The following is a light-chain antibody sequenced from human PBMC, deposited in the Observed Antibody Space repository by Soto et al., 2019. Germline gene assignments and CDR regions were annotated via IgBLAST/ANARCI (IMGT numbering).Light chain of an antibody. CDR1: QSVSSTY. V-gene: IGKV3-20*01. CDR3: QHYGSSPPMYT. Sequence: EIVLTQSPGTLSLSPGERATLSCRASQSVSSTYIAWYLLKPGQAPRLLIYGASTRATGIPDRFSGSWSGTDFTLTISRLELEDFAVYYCQHYGSSPPMYTFGQGTNLEIK. CDR2: GAS. J-gene: IGKJ2*01.